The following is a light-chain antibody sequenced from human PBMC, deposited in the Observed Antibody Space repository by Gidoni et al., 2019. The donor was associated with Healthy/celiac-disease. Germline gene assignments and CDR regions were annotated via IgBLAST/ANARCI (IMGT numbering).Light chain of an antibody. CDR2: DAS. CDR1: QSVSSY. J-gene: IGKJ1*01. Sequence: VLTQSPAPLSLSPGERATLSCRASQSVSSYLAWYQQKPGQAPRLLIYDASSRATGIPARFSGSGSGTDFTLTISSLEPEDFAVYYCQQRSNWPRTFGQGTKVEIK. V-gene: IGKV3-11*01. CDR3: QQRSNWPRT.